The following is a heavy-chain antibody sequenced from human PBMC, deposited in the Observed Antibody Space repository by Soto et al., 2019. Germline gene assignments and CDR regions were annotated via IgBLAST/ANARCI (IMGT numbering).Heavy chain of an antibody. Sequence: GGSLSLSCAASGFTFSSYAMSWVRQAPGKGLEWVSAISGSGGSTYYADSVKGRFTISRDNSKNTLYLQMNSLRAEDTAVYYCAKATSSTFLYFDYWGQGTLVTVSS. CDR1: GFTFSSYA. D-gene: IGHD2-2*01. CDR3: AKATSSTFLYFDY. J-gene: IGHJ4*02. V-gene: IGHV3-23*01. CDR2: ISGSGGST.